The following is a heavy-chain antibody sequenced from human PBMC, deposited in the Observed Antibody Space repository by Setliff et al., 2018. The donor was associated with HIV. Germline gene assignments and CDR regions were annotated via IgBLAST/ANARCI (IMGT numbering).Heavy chain of an antibody. D-gene: IGHD5-18*01. V-gene: IGHV1-46*01. CDR3: ARTLRAAAMGYFDY. CDR1: GYIFTTNY. J-gene: IGHJ4*02. CDR2: INPSGGST. Sequence: ASVKVSCKASGYIFTTNYIHWVRQAPGQGLEWMGIINPSGGSTSFARKFQGRVTMTRDTSTSTVYMELSSLRSEDTAVYYCARTLRAAAMGYFDYWGQGTLVTVSS.